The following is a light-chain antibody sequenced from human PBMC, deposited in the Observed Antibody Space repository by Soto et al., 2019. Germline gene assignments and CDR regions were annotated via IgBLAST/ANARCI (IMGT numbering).Light chain of an antibody. CDR3: CSYAGRYTPYV. CDR1: SSDVGAYNY. V-gene: IGLV2-11*01. CDR2: DVS. J-gene: IGLJ1*01. Sequence: QSALTQPRSVSGSPGQSVTISCTGTSSDVGAYNYVSWYQQHPGKGPKLMIYDVSERPSGVPDRFSGSKSGDTASLTISGLQAEDEADYYCCSYAGRYTPYVFGTGTKLTVL.